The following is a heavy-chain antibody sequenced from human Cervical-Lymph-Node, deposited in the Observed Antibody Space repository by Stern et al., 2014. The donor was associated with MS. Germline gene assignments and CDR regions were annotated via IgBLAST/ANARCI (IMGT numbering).Heavy chain of an antibody. D-gene: IGHD3-22*01. CDR1: GFTFSSYW. J-gene: IGHJ6*02. V-gene: IGHV3-74*01. Sequence: VQLVESGGGLVQPGGSLRLSCAASGFTFSSYWMHWVRQVPGKGLVWVSRINTDGSYIHYADSVKGRFTISRDNAKNTLYLQMNSLRAEDTAIYYCARDSYGSSGYYYGMDVWGQGTTVTVSS. CDR2: INTDGSYI. CDR3: ARDSYGSSGYYYGMDV.